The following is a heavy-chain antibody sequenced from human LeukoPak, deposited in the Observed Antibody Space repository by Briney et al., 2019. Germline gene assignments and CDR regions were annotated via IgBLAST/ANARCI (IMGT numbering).Heavy chain of an antibody. D-gene: IGHD3-22*01. Sequence: SETLSLTCTVSGGSISSYYWSWIRQPAGKGLEWIGRIYTGGSTNYNPSLRSRVTMSVDTSKNQFSLKLSSVTAAGTAVYYCARDYYDTSGLLTKYYFDYWGQGTLVTVSS. J-gene: IGHJ4*02. CDR3: ARDYYDTSGLLTKYYFDY. CDR2: IYTGGST. CDR1: GGSISSYY. V-gene: IGHV4-4*07.